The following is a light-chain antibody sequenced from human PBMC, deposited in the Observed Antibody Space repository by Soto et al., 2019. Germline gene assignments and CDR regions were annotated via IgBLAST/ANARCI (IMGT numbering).Light chain of an antibody. V-gene: IGKV3-15*01. Sequence: EIVMTQPPATLFVSPGERATLSCRASQSVSSNLAWYQQKPGQAPRLLIYGASTRATGIPARFSGSGSGTEFTLTISSLQSEDFAVYYCQQYNNWPRTFGQGSKADI. J-gene: IGKJ1*01. CDR3: QQYNNWPRT. CDR1: QSVSSN. CDR2: GAS.